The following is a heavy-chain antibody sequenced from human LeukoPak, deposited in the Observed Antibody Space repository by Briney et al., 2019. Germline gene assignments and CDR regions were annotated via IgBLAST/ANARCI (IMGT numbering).Heavy chain of an antibody. J-gene: IGHJ4*02. CDR3: ASESRRYCSSTSCYQPFDY. V-gene: IGHV3-21*01. Sequence: TPGGSLRLSCAASGFTFSSYSMNWVRQAPGKGLEWVSSISSSSSYIYYADSVKGRFTISRDNAKNSLYLQMNSLRAEDTAVYYCASESRRYCSSTSCYQPFDYWGQGTLVTVSS. CDR1: GFTFSSYS. CDR2: ISSSSSYI. D-gene: IGHD2-2*01.